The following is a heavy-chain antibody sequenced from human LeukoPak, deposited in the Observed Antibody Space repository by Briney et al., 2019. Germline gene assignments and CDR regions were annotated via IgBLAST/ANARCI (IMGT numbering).Heavy chain of an antibody. V-gene: IGHV3-7*01. J-gene: IGHJ4*02. CDR2: IKQDGSEK. CDR3: ARDRGGSGWYEFEC. CDR1: GFAFSSYW. D-gene: IGHD6-19*01. Sequence: GGSLRLSCAASGFAFSSYWMSWVRQAPGKGLEWVAHIKQDGSEKYYVDSGKGRFTISRDNAKNSLYLQMNSLRVEDTAVYYCARDRGGSGWYEFECWGQGTLVTVSS.